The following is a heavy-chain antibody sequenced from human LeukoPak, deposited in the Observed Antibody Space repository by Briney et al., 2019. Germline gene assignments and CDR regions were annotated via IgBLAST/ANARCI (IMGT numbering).Heavy chain of an antibody. V-gene: IGHV3-23*01. CDR2: IIGTGDST. CDR1: GFTFINHC. J-gene: IGHJ4*02. CDR3: ASLYNDYGDY. Sequence: GGSLRLSCAASGFTFINHCMSWVRQAPGKGLEWVSGIIGTGDSTFYADPVKGRFTISIDNSRNTLYLHMNSLRVDDTAVYYCASLYNDYGDYWGQGALVTVSS. D-gene: IGHD5-24*01.